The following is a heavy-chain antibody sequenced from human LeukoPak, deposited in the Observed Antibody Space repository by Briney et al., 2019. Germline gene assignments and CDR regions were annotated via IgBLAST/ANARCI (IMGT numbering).Heavy chain of an antibody. J-gene: IGHJ6*03. CDR3: ARDLDRYGSGTLDYYYYYMDV. D-gene: IGHD3-10*01. CDR2: IIPIFGTA. Sequence: ASVKVSCKASGGTFSSYAISWVRQAPGQGLEWMGGIIPIFGTANYARKFQGRVTITTDESTSTAYMELSSLRSEDTAVYYCARDLDRYGSGTLDYYYYYMDVWGKGTTVTVSS. CDR1: GGTFSSYA. V-gene: IGHV1-69*05.